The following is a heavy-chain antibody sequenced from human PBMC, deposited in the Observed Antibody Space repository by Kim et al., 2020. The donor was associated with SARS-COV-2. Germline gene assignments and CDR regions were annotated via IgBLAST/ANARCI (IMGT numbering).Heavy chain of an antibody. V-gene: IGHV3-23*01. D-gene: IGHD2-2*01. J-gene: IGHJ4*02. CDR3: AKGTTSTTYSATDY. Sequence: ADSGKGRLTSSRENSKNRLYLQMNSRRDEDTAVYYCAKGTTSTTYSATDYWGQGTLVTVSS.